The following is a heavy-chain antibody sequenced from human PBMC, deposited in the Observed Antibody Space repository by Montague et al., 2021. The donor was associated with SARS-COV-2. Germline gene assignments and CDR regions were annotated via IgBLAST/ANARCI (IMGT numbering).Heavy chain of an antibody. D-gene: IGHD4-23*01. CDR1: GSTFSNIW. V-gene: IGHV3-7*01. CDR3: AKNGGAHGLDV. J-gene: IGHJ6*02. CDR2: IKPDESEK. Sequence: SLRLSCAASGSTFSNIWMSWVRQAPGKGLEWVANIKPDESEKNYVDSVKGRFSISRDNAKNSPYLQMDNLRAEDTAIYYCAKNGGAHGLDVWGQGTSVSVSS.